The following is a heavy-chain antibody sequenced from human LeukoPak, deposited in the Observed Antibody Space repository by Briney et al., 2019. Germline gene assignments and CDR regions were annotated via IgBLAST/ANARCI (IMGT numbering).Heavy chain of an antibody. CDR1: GGSISRYY. D-gene: IGHD3-10*01. V-gene: IGHV4-4*07. J-gene: IGHJ5*02. CDR3: ARGGYYYGSATST. Sequence: SSEPLSLPCTVSGGSISRYYWRWIRQPAGKGLEWLGRGYNSGSTNYTPSIKGRVTMSVDTSKNQFSLKLSSVTAADTAVYYCARGGYYYGSATSTWGQGTLVTVSS. CDR2: GYNSGST.